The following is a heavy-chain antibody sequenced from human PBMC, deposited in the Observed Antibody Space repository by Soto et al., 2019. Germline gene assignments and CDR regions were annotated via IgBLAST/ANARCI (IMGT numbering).Heavy chain of an antibody. V-gene: IGHV3-30*18. Sequence: QPGGSLRLSCAASGFTFSTSGIYWVRQAPGKGQEWVAVISYDVSNKYYADSVKGRFTISRDNSKNTLNLQMNSLRAEDTAVYYCAKVRKLNYYDSNGYLSYWGEGTLVTVA. J-gene: IGHJ4*02. D-gene: IGHD3-22*01. CDR3: AKVRKLNYYDSNGYLSY. CDR1: GFTFSTSG. CDR2: ISYDVSNK.